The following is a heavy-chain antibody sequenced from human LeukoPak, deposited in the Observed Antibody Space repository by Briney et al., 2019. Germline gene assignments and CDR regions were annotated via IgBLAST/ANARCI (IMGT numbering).Heavy chain of an antibody. J-gene: IGHJ4*02. CDR2: ISGSGGDT. CDR3: AKARGATYGTYYFDY. V-gene: IGHV3-23*01. D-gene: IGHD4/OR15-4a*01. Sequence: GGSLRLSCAASGFTFSSYAMNWVRQAPGKGLEWVSISGSGGDTYYADSVKGRFTISRDNSKNTLYLQMNSQRAEDTAVYYCAKARGATYGTYYFDYWGQGTLVTVSS. CDR1: GFTFSSYA.